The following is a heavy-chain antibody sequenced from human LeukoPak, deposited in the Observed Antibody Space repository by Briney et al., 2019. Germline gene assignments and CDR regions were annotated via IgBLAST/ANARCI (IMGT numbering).Heavy chain of an antibody. V-gene: IGHV1-2*02. J-gene: IGHJ4*02. D-gene: IGHD2-15*01. CDR2: INPNSGGT. CDR3: ARICDPNGGSCYFSFDY. Sequence: GASVKVSCKASGYTFTDHYIHWVRQAPGQGLEWMGWINPNSGGTNYAQKFQGRVTMTRDTSISTVYMALSRLRSDDTAVYYCARICDPNGGSCYFSFDYWGQGTLVTVSS. CDR1: GYTFTDHY.